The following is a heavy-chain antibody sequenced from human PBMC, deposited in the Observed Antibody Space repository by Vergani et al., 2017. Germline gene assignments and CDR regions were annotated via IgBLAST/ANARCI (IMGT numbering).Heavy chain of an antibody. D-gene: IGHD4-17*01. CDR2: ISYDGSNK. CDR3: ARDRDGVQPFADYFDY. CDR1: GFTFSSYA. V-gene: IGHV3-30-3*01. Sequence: VQLVESGGGVVQPGRSLRLSCAASGFTFSSYAMHWVRQAPGKGLEWVAVISYDGSNKYYADSVKGRFTISRDKSKNTLYLQMNSLRAEDTAVYYCARDRDGVQPFADYFDYWGQGTLVTVSS. J-gene: IGHJ4*02.